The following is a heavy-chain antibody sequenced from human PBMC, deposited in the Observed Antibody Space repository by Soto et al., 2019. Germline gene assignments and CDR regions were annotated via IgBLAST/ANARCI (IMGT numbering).Heavy chain of an antibody. CDR3: AREGDSDFWSGYYPGYCTDV. J-gene: IGHJ6*02. Sequence: EVQLVETGGGLIQPGGSLRLSCAASGFTVSSNYMSWVRQAPGKGLEWVSVIYSGGSTYYADSVKGRFTISRDNSKNTPYLQMNSLRAEDTAVYYCAREGDSDFWSGYYPGYCTDVWGQGTTVTVSS. D-gene: IGHD3-3*01. CDR2: IYSGGST. CDR1: GFTVSSNY. V-gene: IGHV3-53*02.